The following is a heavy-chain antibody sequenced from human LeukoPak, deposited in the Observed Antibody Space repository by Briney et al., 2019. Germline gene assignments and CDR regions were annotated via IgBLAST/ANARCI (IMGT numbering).Heavy chain of an antibody. Sequence: SETLSLTCAVYGGSFSGYYWSWLRQPPGKGLEWIGEINHSGSTNYNPSLKSRVTISVDTSKNQFSLKLSSVTAADTAVYYCARGLAAAALRGNWFDPWGQGTLVTVSS. V-gene: IGHV4-34*01. CDR2: INHSGST. J-gene: IGHJ5*02. CDR3: ARGLAAAALRGNWFDP. CDR1: GGSFSGYY. D-gene: IGHD6-13*01.